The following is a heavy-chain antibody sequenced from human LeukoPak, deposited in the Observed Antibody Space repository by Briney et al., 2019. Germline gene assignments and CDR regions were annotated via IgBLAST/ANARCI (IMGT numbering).Heavy chain of an antibody. CDR3: ARDRGMAGMAFDY. J-gene: IGHJ4*02. D-gene: IGHD6-19*01. Sequence: SSETLSLTCTVSGGSISSGSYYWSWIRQPAGKGLEWIGRIYTSGSTNYNPSLKSRVTISVDTSKNQFSLKLSSVTAADTAVYYCARDRGMAGMAFDYWGQGTLVTVSS. CDR1: GGSISSGSYY. V-gene: IGHV4-61*02. CDR2: IYTSGST.